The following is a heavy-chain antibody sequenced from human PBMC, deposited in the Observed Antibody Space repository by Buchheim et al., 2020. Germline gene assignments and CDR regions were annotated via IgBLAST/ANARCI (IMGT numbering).Heavy chain of an antibody. CDR1: GYTFTSYY. J-gene: IGHJ6*03. Sequence: QVQLVQSGAEVKKPGASVKVSCKASGYTFTSYYMHWVRQAPGQGLEWMGIINPSGGSTSYAQKFQGRVTMTRDTSKSTGYMELSSLRSEDTAVYYCARNGVRTAMATRYYYYYYMDVWGKGTT. D-gene: IGHD5-18*01. CDR3: ARNGVRTAMATRYYYYYYMDV. CDR2: INPSGGST. V-gene: IGHV1-46*01.